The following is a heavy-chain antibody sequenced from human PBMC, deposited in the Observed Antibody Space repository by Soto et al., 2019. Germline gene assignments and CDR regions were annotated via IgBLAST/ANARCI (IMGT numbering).Heavy chain of an antibody. D-gene: IGHD2-2*01. V-gene: IGHV3-73*01. CDR3: TMYPGGPKCP. J-gene: IGHJ5*02. CDR2: IRSKANSYAT. Sequence: EVQLVESGGGLVQPGGSLKLSCAASGFTFSGSAMHWVRQASGKGLEWVGRIRSKANSYATAYAASVKGRFTISRDDSKYTAYLQMNSLKTEDTAVYYCTMYPGGPKCPWGQGTLVTVSS. CDR1: GFTFSGSA.